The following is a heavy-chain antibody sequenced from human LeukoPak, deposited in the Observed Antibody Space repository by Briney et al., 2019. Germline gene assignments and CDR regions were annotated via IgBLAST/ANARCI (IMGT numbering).Heavy chain of an antibody. CDR1: GFTFSSYE. CDR2: IKQDGSEK. CDR3: ARGTWIQLWLPFDY. D-gene: IGHD5-18*01. V-gene: IGHV3-7*01. J-gene: IGHJ4*02. Sequence: PGGSLRLSCAASGFTFSSYEMNWVRQAPGKGLEWVANIKQDGSEKYYVDSVKGRFTISRDNAKNSLYLQMNSLRAEDTAVYYCARGTWIQLWLPFDYWGQGTLVTVSS.